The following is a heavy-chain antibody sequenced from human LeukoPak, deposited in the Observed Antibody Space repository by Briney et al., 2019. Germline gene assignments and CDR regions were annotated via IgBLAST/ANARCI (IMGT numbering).Heavy chain of an antibody. J-gene: IGHJ6*02. Sequence: PSETLSLTCVGSGGSISSGDYSWSWIRQPPGKGLEWLGNINHSGSTYYNPSLTGRGTISIDRSRNQFSLKLRSVTAADTAVYYCARVRRDYSLYYGMDVWGQGTTVTVSS. D-gene: IGHD4-17*01. V-gene: IGHV4-30-2*01. CDR2: INHSGST. CDR1: GGSISSGDYS. CDR3: ARVRRDYSLYYGMDV.